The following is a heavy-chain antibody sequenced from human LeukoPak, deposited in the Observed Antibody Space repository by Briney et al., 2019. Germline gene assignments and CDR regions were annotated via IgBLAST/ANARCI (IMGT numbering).Heavy chain of an antibody. D-gene: IGHD7-27*01. Sequence: PGGSLRLSCAASGFTFSSSGMNWVRQAPGKGLEWVSYISSGSGTIYYADSVKGRFTISRDNAKNSLYLQMNSLRDKDTAVYYCATRKSTGSFDYWGQGTLVTVSS. J-gene: IGHJ4*02. V-gene: IGHV3-48*02. CDR3: ATRKSTGSFDY. CDR2: ISSGSGTI. CDR1: GFTFSSSG.